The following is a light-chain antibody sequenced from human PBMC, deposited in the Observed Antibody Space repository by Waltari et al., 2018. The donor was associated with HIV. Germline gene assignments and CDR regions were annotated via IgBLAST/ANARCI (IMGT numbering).Light chain of an antibody. J-gene: IGLJ2*01. CDR1: RSDVGSYNL. CDR2: EVS. CDR3: SSFTAYTNHVL. Sequence: QSALTQPASVSGSPGQSITISCTGTRSDVGSYNLVSWYQQHPGKAPKLMIYEVSKRPSGVSERLSGSKSGNTASLTISGLQAEDEAIYHCSSFTAYTNHVLFGGGTRLTVL. V-gene: IGLV2-14*02.